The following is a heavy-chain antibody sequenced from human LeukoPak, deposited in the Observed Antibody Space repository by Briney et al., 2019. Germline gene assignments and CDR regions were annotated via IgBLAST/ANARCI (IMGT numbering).Heavy chain of an antibody. V-gene: IGHV3-48*01. Sequence: GGSLRLSCAASGFPLSSYSINWVRQAPGKGLEWVSYISSSGSAIYYVDSVKGRFAVSRDNAKNSLFLQMNSPRAEDTAVYYCVRVKGSYFDYWGQGALVTVSS. CDR1: GFPLSSYS. CDR2: ISSSGSAI. D-gene: IGHD2-15*01. J-gene: IGHJ4*02. CDR3: VRVKGSYFDY.